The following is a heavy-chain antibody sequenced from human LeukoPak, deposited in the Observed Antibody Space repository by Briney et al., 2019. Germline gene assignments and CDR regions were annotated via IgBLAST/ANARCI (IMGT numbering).Heavy chain of an antibody. Sequence: PGGSLRLSCAASGFIFSTYTMHWVRQAPGKGLEWVSSISSSSSYIYYTDSVKGRFTVSRDNAKNSLYLQMNSLRAEDTAVYYCARSYDYVWGNYRYDFDYWGQGTLVTVSS. J-gene: IGHJ4*02. CDR3: ARSYDYVWGNYRYDFDY. V-gene: IGHV3-21*01. D-gene: IGHD3-16*02. CDR2: ISSSSSYI. CDR1: GFIFSTYT.